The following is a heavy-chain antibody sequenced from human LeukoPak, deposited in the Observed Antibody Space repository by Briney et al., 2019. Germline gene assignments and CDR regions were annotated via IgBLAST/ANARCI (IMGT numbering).Heavy chain of an antibody. J-gene: IGHJ4*02. CDR1: GYSFTSYW. CDR2: IYPGDSDT. Sequence: GESLKISCKGSGYSFTSYWIGWVRQMPGKGLEWMGIIYPGDSDTRYSPSFQGQVTISADKSISTAYLQWSSLKASDTAMYYCARLGVYDILTGSRGRYFDYWGQGTLVTVSS. CDR3: ARLGVYDILTGSRGRYFDY. V-gene: IGHV5-51*01. D-gene: IGHD3-9*01.